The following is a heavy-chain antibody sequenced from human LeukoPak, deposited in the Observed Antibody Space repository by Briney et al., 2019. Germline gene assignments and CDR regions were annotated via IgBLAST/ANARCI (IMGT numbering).Heavy chain of an antibody. Sequence: GGSLRLSCVASGFSFSGSGMHWVRQSPGMRLEWVARISYDASKTFYPDSVKGRFTISRDNVKSTLYLEMNSLRVDDTAVYFSAKDFGGGYVPYFFDNWGQGTLITVSS. CDR2: ISYDASKT. CDR3: AKDFGGGYVPYFFDN. D-gene: IGHD3-16*01. CDR1: GFSFSGSG. J-gene: IGHJ4*02. V-gene: IGHV3-30*18.